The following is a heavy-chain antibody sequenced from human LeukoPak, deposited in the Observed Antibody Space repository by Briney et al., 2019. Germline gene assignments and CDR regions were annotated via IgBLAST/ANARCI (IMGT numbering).Heavy chain of an antibody. CDR3: ARGAVAGLWYFDL. CDR1: GFPFSSYN. CDR2: ISTSSTYI. D-gene: IGHD6-19*01. J-gene: IGHJ2*01. Sequence: PGGSLRLSCAASGFPFSSYNMNWVRQAPGKGLEWVSVISTSSTYIYYADSVKGRFTISRDNAKNSLFLQMNTLRAEDTAVYYCARGAVAGLWYFDLWGRGTLVTVSS. V-gene: IGHV3-21*01.